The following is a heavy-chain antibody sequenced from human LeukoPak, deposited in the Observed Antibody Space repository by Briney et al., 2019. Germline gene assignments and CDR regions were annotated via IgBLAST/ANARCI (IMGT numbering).Heavy chain of an antibody. V-gene: IGHV3-48*03. J-gene: IGHJ3*02. Sequence: GGSLRLSCAASGFTFSTYEMSWVRQAPGKGLEWLSYISSTGSTIYYADSVKGRFTISRDSAKNSLFLQMNSLRAEDTAVYYCARGPDAFDIWGQGTMVTVSS. CDR3: ARGPDAFDI. CDR2: ISSTGSTI. CDR1: GFTFSTYE.